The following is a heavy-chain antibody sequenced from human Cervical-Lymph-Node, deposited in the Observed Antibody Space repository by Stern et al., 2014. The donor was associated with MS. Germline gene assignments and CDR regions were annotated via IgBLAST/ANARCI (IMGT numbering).Heavy chain of an antibody. CDR3: ARMSGSILYAWANYFDY. V-gene: IGHV2-26*01. CDR2: LFPNDEK. CDR1: GFSLSNARMG. Sequence: ESGPVLVKPTETLTLTCTVSGFSLSNARMGVSWIRQPPGKALEWLAHLFPNDEKSYRTSLKSRLTISKDPSKSQVVLTVTNMDPVDTATYYCARMSGSILYAWANYFDYWGQGILVIVSS. D-gene: IGHD3-16*01. J-gene: IGHJ4*02.